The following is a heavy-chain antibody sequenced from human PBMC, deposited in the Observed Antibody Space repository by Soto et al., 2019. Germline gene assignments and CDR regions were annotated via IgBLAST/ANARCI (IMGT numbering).Heavy chain of an antibody. CDR3: ARDLMGCGSGSCYELFQH. J-gene: IGHJ1*01. CDR2: MYYSGRT. V-gene: IGHV4-59*01. D-gene: IGHD2-15*01. Sequence: WTWVRQPPGKGLEWIGYMYYSGRTNYNPSLKSRVTISVDTSKNQFSLRLSSVTAADTAMYYCARDLMGCGSGSCYELFQHWGQGTLVTVSS.